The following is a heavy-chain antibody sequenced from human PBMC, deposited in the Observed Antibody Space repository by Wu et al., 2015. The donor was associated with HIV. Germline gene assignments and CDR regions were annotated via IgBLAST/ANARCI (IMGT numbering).Heavy chain of an antibody. CDR1: GGTFSSYA. D-gene: IGHD3-10*01. CDR3: ARGNLWFGELESGNYGMDV. J-gene: IGHJ6*02. V-gene: IGHV1-69*18. Sequence: QVQLVQSGAEVKKPGASVKVSCKASGGTFSSYAISWVRQAPGQGLEWMGRIIPIFGTANYAQKFQGRVTITADESTSTAYMELSSLRSEDTAVYYCARGNLWFGELESGNYGMDVWGQGTTVTVSS. CDR2: IIPIFGTA.